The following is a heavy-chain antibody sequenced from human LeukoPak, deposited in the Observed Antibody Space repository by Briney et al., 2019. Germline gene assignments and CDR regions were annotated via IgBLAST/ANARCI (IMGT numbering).Heavy chain of an antibody. D-gene: IGHD3-10*01. CDR3: ARAPRFVVRGNYYYYMDV. Sequence: PGGSLRLSCAASGFTFSNYSMNWVRQAPGKGLEWIGSIYYSGSTYYNPSLKSRVTISVDTSKNQFSLKLSSVTAADTAVYYCARAPRFVVRGNYYYYMDVWGKGTTVTVSS. J-gene: IGHJ6*03. CDR1: GFTFSNYSMN. V-gene: IGHV4-59*05. CDR2: IYYSGST.